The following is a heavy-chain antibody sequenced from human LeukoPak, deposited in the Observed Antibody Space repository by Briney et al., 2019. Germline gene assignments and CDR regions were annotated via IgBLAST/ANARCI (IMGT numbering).Heavy chain of an antibody. CDR2: IYYSGST. CDR1: GGSISSGGYY. D-gene: IGHD5-24*01. Sequence: PSETLSLTCTVSGGSISSGGYYWSWIRQHPGKGLEWIGYIYYSGSTYYNPSLKSRVTISVDTSKNQFSLKLSSVTAADTAVYYCAAHSRRWLQLYAFDIWGQGTMVTVSS. CDR3: AAHSRRWLQLYAFDI. V-gene: IGHV4-31*03. J-gene: IGHJ3*02.